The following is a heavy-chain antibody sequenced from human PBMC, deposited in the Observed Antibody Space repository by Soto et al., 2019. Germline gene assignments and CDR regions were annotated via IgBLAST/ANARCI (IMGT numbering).Heavy chain of an antibody. CDR3: ARVGATGDYYNAMHV. CDR1: GGSFSGYY. CDR2: INHSGST. Sequence: SETLSLTCAVYGGSFSGYYWSWIRQPPGKGLEWIGEINHSGSTNNNPSLKSRVTISVDTSKNQFSLKLNSVTAADTSVYYCARVGATGDYYNAMHVWGQGTTVTVCS. V-gene: IGHV4-34*01. D-gene: IGHD5-12*01. J-gene: IGHJ6*02.